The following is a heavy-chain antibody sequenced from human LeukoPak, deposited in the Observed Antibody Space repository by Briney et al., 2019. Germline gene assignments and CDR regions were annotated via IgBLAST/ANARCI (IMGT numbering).Heavy chain of an antibody. V-gene: IGHV4-39*01. D-gene: IGHD2-15*01. CDR2: IYYSGST. CDR1: GGSISSSSYY. Sequence: SETLSLTCTVSGGSISSSSYYWGWIRQPPGKGLEWIGSIYYSGSTYYNPSLKSRVTISVDTSKNQFSLKLSSVTAADTAVYYCARHSCSGGSCYSSPIDYWGQGTLVTVSS. J-gene: IGHJ4*02. CDR3: ARHSCSGGSCYSSPIDY.